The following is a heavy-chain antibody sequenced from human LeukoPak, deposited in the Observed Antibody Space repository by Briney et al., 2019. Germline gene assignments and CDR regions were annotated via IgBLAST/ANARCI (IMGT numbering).Heavy chain of an antibody. J-gene: IGHJ4*02. Sequence: SETLSLTCIVSGGSINTGDYYCSWIRQPAGKGLEWIGRIYTTGSTNYNPSLASRVTMSLDTSKNQFSLKLSSVTAADTAVYYCAKGYCRGNSCYDDRGAFDYWGQGTLVTVSS. CDR1: GGSINTGDYY. V-gene: IGHV4-61*02. D-gene: IGHD2-2*01. CDR2: IYTTGST. CDR3: AKGYCRGNSCYDDRGAFDY.